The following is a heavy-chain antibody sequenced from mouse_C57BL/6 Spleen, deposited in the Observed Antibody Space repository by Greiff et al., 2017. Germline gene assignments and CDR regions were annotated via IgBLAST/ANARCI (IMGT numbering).Heavy chain of an antibody. CDR3: ASINWDGGHFDY. Sequence: EVKLVASGGGLVKPGGSLKLSCAASGFTFSDYGMHWVRQAPEKGLEWVAYISSGSSTIYYADTVNGRFPISIDNAKNTLFLQMTSLRCEDTAMYYCASINWDGGHFDYWGQGTTLTVCS. CDR1: GFTFSDYG. V-gene: IGHV5-17*01. D-gene: IGHD4-1*02. CDR2: ISSGSSTI. J-gene: IGHJ2*01.